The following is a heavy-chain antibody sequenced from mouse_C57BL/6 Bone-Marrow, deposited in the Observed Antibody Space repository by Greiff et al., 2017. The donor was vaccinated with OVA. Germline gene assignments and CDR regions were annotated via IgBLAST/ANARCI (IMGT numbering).Heavy chain of an antibody. J-gene: IGHJ4*01. CDR1: GYTFTSYW. D-gene: IGHD2-14*01. CDR3: ARDWVLAYYAMDY. V-gene: IGHV1-52*01. Sequence: VQLQQPGAELVRPGSSVKLSCKASGYTFTSYWMHWVKQRPIQGLEWIGNIDPSDSDTHYNQKFKVKATLTVDTSSSTASLQLSSLPSADSAVYYGARDWVLAYYAMDYWGQGTSVTVSS. CDR2: IDPSDSDT.